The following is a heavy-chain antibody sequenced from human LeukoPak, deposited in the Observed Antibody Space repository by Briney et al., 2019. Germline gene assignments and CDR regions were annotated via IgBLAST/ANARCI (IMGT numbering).Heavy chain of an antibody. Sequence: SETLSLTCNVSGGSISSHYWSWIRQPAGNGLEWIGRIYTSGSTNYNPSLKSRVTMSIDASKNQFSLRLSSVTAADTAVYYCARGRRGLLWFGSFDYWGQGTLVTVSS. D-gene: IGHD3-10*01. CDR2: IYTSGST. CDR1: GGSISSHY. V-gene: IGHV4-4*07. CDR3: ARGRRGLLWFGSFDY. J-gene: IGHJ4*02.